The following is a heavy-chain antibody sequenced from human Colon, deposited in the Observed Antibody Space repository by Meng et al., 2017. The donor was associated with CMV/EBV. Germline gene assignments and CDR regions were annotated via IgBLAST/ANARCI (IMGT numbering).Heavy chain of an antibody. CDR3: ARGSNSSLDP. J-gene: IGHJ5*02. CDR1: GFTFSDYY. V-gene: IGHV3-11*04. Sequence: GESLKISCAASGFTFSDYYMTWIRQAPGKGLEWVSYISGSGSAIYYADSVKGRFTISRDNAKNSLFLQMDSLRAEDTALYYCARGSNSSLDPWGQGTLVTVSS. D-gene: IGHD4-11*01. CDR2: ISGSGSAI.